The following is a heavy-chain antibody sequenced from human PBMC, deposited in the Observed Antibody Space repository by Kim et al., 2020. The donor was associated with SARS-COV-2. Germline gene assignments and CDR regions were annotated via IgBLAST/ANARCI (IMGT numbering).Heavy chain of an antibody. V-gene: IGHV3-23*01. CDR1: GFTFSSYA. D-gene: IGHD3-22*01. J-gene: IGHJ4*02. CDR2: ISGSGGST. Sequence: GGSLRLSCAASGFTFSSYAMSWVRQAPGKGLEWVSAISGSGGSTYYADSVKGRFTISRDNSKNTLYLQMNSLRAEDTAVYYCAKEQSSGYYPEGFFDYWGQGTLVTVSS. CDR3: AKEQSSGYYPEGFFDY.